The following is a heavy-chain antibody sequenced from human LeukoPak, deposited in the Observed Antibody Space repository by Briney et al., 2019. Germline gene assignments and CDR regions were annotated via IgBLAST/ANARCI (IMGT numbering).Heavy chain of an antibody. J-gene: IGHJ4*02. D-gene: IGHD6-19*01. CDR3: ARESESSGWYDY. CDR2: ISGDGGST. Sequence: GGSLILSCAAPGFMFHDYAIHWVRQAPGKGLEWVSLISGDGGSTFYADSVKGRFTISRDNSKNSLYLQMNSLRSDDTALYYCARESESSGWYDYWGQGTLVTVSS. CDR1: GFMFHDYA. V-gene: IGHV3-43*02.